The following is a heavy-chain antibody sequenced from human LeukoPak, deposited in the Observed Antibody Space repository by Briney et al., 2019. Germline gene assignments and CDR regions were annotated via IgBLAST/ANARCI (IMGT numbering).Heavy chain of an antibody. V-gene: IGHV3-21*01. D-gene: IGHD3-10*01. J-gene: IGHJ6*04. CDR3: ARDRNYGSGSYSLYYYYGMDV. CDR1: GFTFSSYS. CDR2: ISSSSSYI. Sequence: GGSLRLSCAAFGFTFSSYSMNWVRQAPGKGLEWVSSISSSSSYIYYADSVKGRFTISRDNAKNSLYLQMNSLRAEDTAVYYCARDRNYGSGSYSLYYYYGMDVWGKGTTVTVSS.